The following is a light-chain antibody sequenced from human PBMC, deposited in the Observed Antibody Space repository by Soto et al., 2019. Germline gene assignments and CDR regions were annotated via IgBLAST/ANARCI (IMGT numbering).Light chain of an antibody. J-gene: IGLJ2*01. CDR1: GSSIGTNT. CDR2: GNN. CDR3: AAWDGSLNNVL. V-gene: IGLV1-44*01. Sequence: QSVLTQRPSASGTPGQRVTISCSGSGSSIGTNTVNWYRQLPGTAPKLLIHGNNQRPSGVPDRFSGSKSGTSASLAISGLQSEDEAEYYCAAWDGSLNNVLFGGGTRLTVL.